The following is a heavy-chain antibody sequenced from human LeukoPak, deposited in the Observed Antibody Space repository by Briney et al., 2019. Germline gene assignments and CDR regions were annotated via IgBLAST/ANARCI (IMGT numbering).Heavy chain of an antibody. V-gene: IGHV1-69*05. D-gene: IGHD2-8*01. J-gene: IGHJ3*02. Sequence: SVKVSCKASGGTFGLHAITWVRQVPGQGLEWMGRIIPIFGTTNYAQKFQGGVTITTDESTSTAYMELSSLRSEDTAVYYCARDRAARGYCTNGVRQEGALDIWGQGTMVTVSS. CDR2: IIPIFGTT. CDR3: ARDRAARGYCTNGVRQEGALDI. CDR1: GGTFGLHA.